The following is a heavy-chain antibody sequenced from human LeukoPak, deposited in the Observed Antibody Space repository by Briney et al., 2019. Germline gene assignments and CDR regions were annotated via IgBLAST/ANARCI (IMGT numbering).Heavy chain of an antibody. CDR3: ARVMEQLSDYFDY. J-gene: IGHJ4*02. D-gene: IGHD6-6*01. V-gene: IGHV1-69*04. CDR1: GGTFSSYA. Sequence: ASVKVSCKASGGTFSSYAISWVRQAPGQGLEWMGRIIPILGIANYAQKFQGRVTITADKSTSTAYTELSSLRSEDTAVYYCARVMEQLSDYFDYWGQGTLVTVSS. CDR2: IIPILGIA.